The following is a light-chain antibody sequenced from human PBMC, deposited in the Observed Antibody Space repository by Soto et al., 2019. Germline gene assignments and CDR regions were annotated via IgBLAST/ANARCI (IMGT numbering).Light chain of an antibody. CDR2: DAS. J-gene: IGKJ1*01. V-gene: IGKV3-11*01. CDR1: QSFSDY. Sequence: EVVLTQSPATLSLSPGERVTLSCRASQSFSDYLAWYQQKPGQAPRLLIYDASNRATGIPARFSGSGSGTDFTLTISSLEPEDFAIYYCHQRGSWPRKFGQGTKVEIK. CDR3: HQRGSWPRK.